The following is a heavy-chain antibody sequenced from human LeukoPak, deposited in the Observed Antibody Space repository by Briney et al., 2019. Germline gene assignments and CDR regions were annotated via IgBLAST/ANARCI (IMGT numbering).Heavy chain of an antibody. V-gene: IGHV4-39*06. CDR3: VGHDGYRFSPLFT. CDR1: GDSISSSSDF. D-gene: IGHD6-13*01. Sequence: SETLSLTCPVSGDSISSSSDFWGWIRQPPGKGLEWIGSIYYGGSTNYNPSLKSRVAISVDTSKNQFPLRLSPVTAADTAVYYCVGHDGYRFSPLFTWGQGTLVTVSS. J-gene: IGHJ4*02. CDR2: IYYGGST.